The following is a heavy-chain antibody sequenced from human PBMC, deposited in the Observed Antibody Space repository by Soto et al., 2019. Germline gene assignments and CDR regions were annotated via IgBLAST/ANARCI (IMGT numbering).Heavy chain of an antibody. V-gene: IGHV3-23*01. CDR2: ISGSGGST. CDR3: VRDTYSGYARPFDYERSFDY. D-gene: IGHD5-12*01. J-gene: IGHJ4*02. Sequence: PGGSLRLSCAASGFTFSSYAMSWVRQAPGKGLEWVSAISGSGGSTYYADSVKGRFTISRDNAKNTLYLQMNSLRTDDTAVYYCVRDTYSGYARPFDYERSFDYWGQATLVTVSS. CDR1: GFTFSSYA.